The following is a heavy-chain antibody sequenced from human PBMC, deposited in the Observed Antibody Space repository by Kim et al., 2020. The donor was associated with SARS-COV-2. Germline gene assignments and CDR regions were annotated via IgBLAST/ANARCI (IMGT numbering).Heavy chain of an antibody. Sequence: STNYNPSLKSRVTISVDTSKNQFSLKLSSVTAADTAVYYCARDKLEGMDVWGQGTTVTVSS. V-gene: IGHV4-59*01. J-gene: IGHJ6*02. CDR2: ST. CDR3: ARDKLEGMDV.